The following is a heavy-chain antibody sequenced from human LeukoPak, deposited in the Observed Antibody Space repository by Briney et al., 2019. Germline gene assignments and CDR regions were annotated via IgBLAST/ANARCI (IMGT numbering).Heavy chain of an antibody. D-gene: IGHD1-26*01. CDR1: GDSISSSRYY. CDR2: IYDSGST. Sequence: SETLSLTCAVSGDSISSSRYYWGWIRQPPGKGLEWIGAIYDSGSTYYNPSLKSRLTISVDTSKNHFSLKLSSVTAADTAMYYCARGLWSDFDYWGQGTLVTVSS. CDR3: ARGLWSDFDY. J-gene: IGHJ4*02. V-gene: IGHV4-39*07.